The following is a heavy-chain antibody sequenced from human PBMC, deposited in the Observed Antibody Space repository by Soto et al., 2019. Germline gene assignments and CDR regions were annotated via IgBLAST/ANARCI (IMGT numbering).Heavy chain of an antibody. CDR1: GYTFTGYY. CDR2: INPNSGGT. CDR3: ARGRGYYGSGSYYNDPYYYYYMDV. V-gene: IGHV1-2*04. J-gene: IGHJ6*03. D-gene: IGHD3-10*01. Sequence: ASVKVSCKASGYTFTGYYMHWVRQAPGQGLEWMGWINPNSGGTNYAQKFQGWVTMTRDTSISTAYMELSRLRSDDTAVYYCARGRGYYGSGSYYNDPYYYYYMDVWGKGTTVTVS.